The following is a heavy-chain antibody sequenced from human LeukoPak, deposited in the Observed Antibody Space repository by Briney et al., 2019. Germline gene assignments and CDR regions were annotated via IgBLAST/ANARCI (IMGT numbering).Heavy chain of an antibody. D-gene: IGHD3-10*02. V-gene: IGHV3-23*01. CDR2: ISGSGGST. J-gene: IGHJ6*04. Sequence: GGSLRLSCAASGFTFSSYGMSWVRQAPGKGLEWVSAISGSGGSTYYADSVKGRFTISRDNAKTSLYLQMNSLRAEDTAVYYCAELGITMIGGVWGKGTTVTISS. CDR1: GFTFSSYG. CDR3: AELGITMIGGV.